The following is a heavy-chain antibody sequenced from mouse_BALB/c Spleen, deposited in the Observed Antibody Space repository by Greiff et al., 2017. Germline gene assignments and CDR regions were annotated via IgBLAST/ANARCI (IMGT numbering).Heavy chain of an antibody. CDR2: ISYSGST. CDR3: AREATGAY. D-gene: IGHD3-2*02. J-gene: IGHJ3*01. V-gene: IGHV3-2*02. Sequence: EVQLVESGPGLVKPSQSLSLTCTVTGYSITSDYAWNWIRQFPGNKLEWMGYISYSGSTSYNPSLKSRISITRDTSKNQFFLQLNSVTTEDTATYYCAREATGAYWGQGTLVTVS. CDR1: GYSITSDYA.